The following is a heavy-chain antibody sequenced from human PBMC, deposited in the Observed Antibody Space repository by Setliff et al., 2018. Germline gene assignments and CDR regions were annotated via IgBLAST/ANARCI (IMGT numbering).Heavy chain of an antibody. Sequence: ASVKVSCKASGYIFTSYAINWVRQAPGQGLEWMGSISAYNANTNYAQNLQGRVTMTRDTSTSTAYMELSSLRSEDTAMCYCAREKVVVVSATSYHYYMDVWGKGTTVTVSS. CDR1: GYIFTSYA. CDR3: AREKVVVVSATSYHYYMDV. D-gene: IGHD2-15*01. V-gene: IGHV1-18*01. J-gene: IGHJ6*03. CDR2: ISAYNANT.